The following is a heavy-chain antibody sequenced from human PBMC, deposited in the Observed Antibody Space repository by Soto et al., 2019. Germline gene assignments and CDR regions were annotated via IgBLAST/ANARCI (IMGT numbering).Heavy chain of an antibody. J-gene: IGHJ4*02. Sequence: SVKVSCKASGGTFSSYAISWVRQAPGQGLEWMGRIIPILGIANYAQKFQGRVTITADKSTSTAYMELSSLRSEDTAVYYCAAMAAAGPFDYWGQGTLVTVSS. CDR2: IIPILGIA. CDR1: GGTFSSYA. CDR3: AAMAAAGPFDY. V-gene: IGHV1-69*04. D-gene: IGHD6-13*01.